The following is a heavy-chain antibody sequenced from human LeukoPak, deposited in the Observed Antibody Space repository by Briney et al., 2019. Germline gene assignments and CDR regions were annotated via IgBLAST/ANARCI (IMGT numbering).Heavy chain of an antibody. CDR1: GFTFSSYA. CDR3: AKERGYYYGSIDY. D-gene: IGHD5-18*01. CDR2: LSGSGGST. J-gene: IGHJ4*02. V-gene: IGHV3-23*01. Sequence: GGSLRLSCAASGFTFSSYAMSWVRQAPGKGLEWVPVLSGSGGSTYHADSVKGRFTISRDNSKNTLYLQMNSLRAEDTAVYYCAKERGYYYGSIDYWGQGTLVTVS.